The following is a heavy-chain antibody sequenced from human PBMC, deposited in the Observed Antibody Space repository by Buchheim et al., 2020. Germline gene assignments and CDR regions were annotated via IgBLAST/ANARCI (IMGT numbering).Heavy chain of an antibody. CDR1: GFTFSNYA. CDR3: AKDFGQLVRQFDP. V-gene: IGHV3-23*01. Sequence: EVQLLESGGGLIQPGGSLRLSCSASGFTFSNYAMNWVRRAPGKGLEWVSTISGSGINTYYAGSVKGRFTISRDNSRNTLYLQMNSLRAEDTAIYYCAKDFGQLVRQFDPWGQGTL. D-gene: IGHD3/OR15-3a*01. J-gene: IGHJ5*02. CDR2: ISGSGINT.